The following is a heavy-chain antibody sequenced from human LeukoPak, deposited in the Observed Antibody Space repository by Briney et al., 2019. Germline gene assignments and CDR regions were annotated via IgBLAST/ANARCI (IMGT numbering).Heavy chain of an antibody. CDR3: ARGINVASAFDI. D-gene: IGHD3-3*02. Sequence: LETLSLTCAVYGGSFSGYYWSWIRQPPGKGLEWIGEINHSGSTNYNPSLKSRVTISVDTSKNQFSLKLSSVTAADTAVYYCARGINVASAFDIWGQGTMVTVSS. CDR2: INHSGST. J-gene: IGHJ3*02. V-gene: IGHV4-34*01. CDR1: GGSFSGYY.